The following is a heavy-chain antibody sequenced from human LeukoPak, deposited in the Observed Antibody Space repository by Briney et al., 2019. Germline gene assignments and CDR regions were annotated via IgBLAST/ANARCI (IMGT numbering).Heavy chain of an antibody. CDR1: GGSFSGYY. CDR2: INHSGST. D-gene: IGHD3-22*01. J-gene: IGHJ4*02. CDR3: ARRTYYYDSSGYGD. V-gene: IGHV4-34*01. Sequence: SETLSLTCAVYGGSFSGYYWSWIRQPPGKGLEWIGEINHSGSTNYNPSLKSRVTLSVDTSKNQFSLKLSSVTAADTAVYYCARRTYYYDSSGYGDWGQGTLVTVSS.